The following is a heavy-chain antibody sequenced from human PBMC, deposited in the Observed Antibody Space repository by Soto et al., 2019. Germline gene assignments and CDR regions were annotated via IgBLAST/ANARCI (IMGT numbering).Heavy chain of an antibody. CDR2: IYYSWST. J-gene: IGHJ4*02. D-gene: IGHD6-13*01. Sequence: QVQLQESGPGLVKPSQTLSLTCTFSGGSISSGGYYWSWIRQHPGKGLEWIGYIYYSWSTYYNPSLKSRVTMTVDTSKNQFDLKLSSVTDADTAVYYCARAPIAAAGTHFDYWCQGTLVTVSS. V-gene: IGHV4-31*03. CDR3: ARAPIAAAGTHFDY. CDR1: GGSISSGGYY.